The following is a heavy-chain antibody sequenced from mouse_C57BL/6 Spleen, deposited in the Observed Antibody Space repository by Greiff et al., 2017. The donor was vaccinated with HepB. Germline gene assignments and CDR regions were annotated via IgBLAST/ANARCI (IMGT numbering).Heavy chain of an antibody. J-gene: IGHJ3*01. Sequence: DVMLVESGGGLVKPGGSLKLSCAASGFTFSSYAMSWVRQTPEKRLEWVATISDGGSYTYYPDNVKGRFTISRDNAKNNLYLQMSHLKSEDTAMYYCARGDDYDPFAYWGQGTLVTVSA. CDR1: GFTFSSYA. D-gene: IGHD2-4*01. V-gene: IGHV5-4*03. CDR2: ISDGGSYT. CDR3: ARGDDYDPFAY.